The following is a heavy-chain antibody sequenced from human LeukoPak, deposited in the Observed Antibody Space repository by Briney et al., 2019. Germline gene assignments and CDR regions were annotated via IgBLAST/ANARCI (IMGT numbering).Heavy chain of an antibody. CDR3: ASIQYYYGSGRFNY. Sequence: SETLSLTCTVSGSSISSYYWSWIRQPPGKGLEWIGYIYTSGSTNYNPSLKSRVTISVDTSKNQFSLKLSSVTAADTAVYYCASIQYYYGSGRFNYWGQGTLVTVSS. J-gene: IGHJ4*02. D-gene: IGHD3-10*01. CDR1: GSSISSYY. CDR2: IYTSGST. V-gene: IGHV4-4*09.